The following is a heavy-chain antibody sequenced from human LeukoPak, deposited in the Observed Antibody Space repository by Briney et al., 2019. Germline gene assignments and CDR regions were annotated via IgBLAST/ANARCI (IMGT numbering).Heavy chain of an antibody. J-gene: IGHJ4*02. CDR2: INHSGST. CDR3: ARVGAAAGFNFDY. D-gene: IGHD6-13*01. CDR1: GGSFSGYY. Sequence: PSETLSLTCAVYGGSFSGYYWSWIRQPPGKGLEWIGEINHSGSTNYNPSLKSRVTISVDTSKNQFSLKLNSVPAADTAVYYCARVGAAAGFNFDYWGQGTLVTVSS. V-gene: IGHV4-34*01.